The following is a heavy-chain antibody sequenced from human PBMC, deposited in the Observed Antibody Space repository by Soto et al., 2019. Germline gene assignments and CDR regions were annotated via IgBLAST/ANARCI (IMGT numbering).Heavy chain of an antibody. D-gene: IGHD3-16*01. CDR3: AKDPRNYVWGSGFDY. CDR1: GFTFSTYG. J-gene: IGHJ4*02. Sequence: QVQLVESGGGVVQPGVSLRLSCAASGFTFSTYGTHWVRQAPGKGLEWVAFISKDGSNYYHADSVRGRFTISRDNSKNTLYLQMNSLRAEDTAVYYCAKDPRNYVWGSGFDYWGKGTLVTVSS. V-gene: IGHV3-30*18. CDR2: ISKDGSNY.